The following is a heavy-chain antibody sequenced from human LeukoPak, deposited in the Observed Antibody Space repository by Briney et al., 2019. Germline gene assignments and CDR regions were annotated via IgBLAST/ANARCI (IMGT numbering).Heavy chain of an antibody. CDR1: SGSISTYY. Sequence: SETLSLTCTVSSGSISTYYWSWIRQPAGKGLEWIGRIYTSGGTNYNPSLKSRVTMSVDTSKNQFSLKLSSVTAADTAVYYCARSLNWGSGYYFDYWGQGTLVTVSS. D-gene: IGHD7-27*01. CDR3: ARSLNWGSGYYFDY. V-gene: IGHV4-4*07. J-gene: IGHJ4*02. CDR2: IYTSGGT.